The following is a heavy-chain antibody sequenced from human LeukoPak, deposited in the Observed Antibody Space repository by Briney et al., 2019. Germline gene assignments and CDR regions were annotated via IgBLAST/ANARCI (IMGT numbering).Heavy chain of an antibody. CDR3: ARGDRPDFWSGYYFDY. CDR2: INPSGGST. V-gene: IGHV1-46*01. J-gene: IGHJ4*02. CDR1: GYTFTSYY. D-gene: IGHD3-3*01. Sequence: ASVTVSCKASGYTFTSYYMHWVRQAPGQGLEWMGIINPSGGSTSYAQKFQGRVTMTRDTSENQFSLKLSSVTAADTAVYYCARGDRPDFWSGYYFDYWGQGTLVTVSS.